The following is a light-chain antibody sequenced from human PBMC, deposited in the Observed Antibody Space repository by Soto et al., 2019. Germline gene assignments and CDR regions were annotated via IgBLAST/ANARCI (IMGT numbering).Light chain of an antibody. CDR3: QQRYTTSRLS. CDR1: QSITNF. Sequence: DIQMTQSPSSLSASVGDKLTITCRANQSITNFLNWYQKKPGEVPKLLIYAASRLESGVPSRFSGSGSGTDFALTINTLQPEDFATYYCQQRYTTSRLSFGGGTRVEFK. J-gene: IGKJ4*01. V-gene: IGKV1-39*01. CDR2: AAS.